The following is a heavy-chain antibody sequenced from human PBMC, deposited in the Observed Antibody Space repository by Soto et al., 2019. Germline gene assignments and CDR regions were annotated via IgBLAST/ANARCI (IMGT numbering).Heavy chain of an antibody. Sequence: SETLSLTCTVSGGSISSGGYYWSWIRQHPGKGLEWIGYIYYSGSTYYNPSLKSRVTISVDTPKNQFSLKLSSVTAADTAVYYCARGWPKGSSSTYYFDYWGQGTLVTVSS. CDR3: ARGWPKGSSSTYYFDY. D-gene: IGHD6-6*01. V-gene: IGHV4-31*03. CDR2: IYYSGST. CDR1: GGSISSGGYY. J-gene: IGHJ4*02.